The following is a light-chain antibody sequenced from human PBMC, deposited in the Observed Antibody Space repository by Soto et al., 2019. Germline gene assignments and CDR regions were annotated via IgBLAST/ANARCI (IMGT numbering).Light chain of an antibody. V-gene: IGKV3-11*01. CDR1: QAVTN. J-gene: IGKJ4*01. CDR2: HAS. CDR3: QQYSSWLRS. Sequence: EIVLTQSPATLSLSPGDRAALSCRASQAVTNLAWYQHKPGQAPRLLIYHASTRATGIPARFSGSGSGTDFTLSLSSLEPEDFALYYCQQYSSWLRSFGGGTRVEIK.